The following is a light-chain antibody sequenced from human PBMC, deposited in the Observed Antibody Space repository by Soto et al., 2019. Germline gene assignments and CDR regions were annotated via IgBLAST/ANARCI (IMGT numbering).Light chain of an antibody. CDR2: NVN. Sequence: QSALTQPASVSGSPGQSITISCTGTSNDIGGYNYVSWYQHHPDKAPKLIIYNVNNRPSGVSNRFSGPKSGNTASLTISGLQAEDEADYYCTSYTSSVTLIFGGGTKLTVL. CDR1: SNDIGGYNY. J-gene: IGLJ2*01. V-gene: IGLV2-14*03. CDR3: TSYTSSVTLI.